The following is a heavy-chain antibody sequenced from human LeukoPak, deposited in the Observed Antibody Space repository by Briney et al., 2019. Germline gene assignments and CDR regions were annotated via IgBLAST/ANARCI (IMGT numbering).Heavy chain of an antibody. CDR3: ARGGLAAAGTDFDY. CDR1: GGSISSNSYY. CDR2: IYYSGST. J-gene: IGHJ4*02. Sequence: SETLSLTCTVSGGSISSNSYYWGWIRQPPGKGLQWIGSIYYSGSTYYNPSLKSRVTISVDTSKNQFSLKLSSVTAADTAVYYCARGGLAAAGTDFDYWGQGTLVTVSS. V-gene: IGHV4-39*07. D-gene: IGHD6-13*01.